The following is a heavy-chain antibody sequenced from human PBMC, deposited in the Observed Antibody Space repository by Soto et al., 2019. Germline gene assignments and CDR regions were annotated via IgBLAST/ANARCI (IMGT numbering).Heavy chain of an antibody. Sequence: ASVKVSCKASGYTFTSYGISWVRQAPGQGLEWLGWINPNSGNTGYAQKFQGRVTMTRDSSITTAYMELSNLRSEDTAVYFCARGWEVPAATFDSWGQGTLVTVSS. J-gene: IGHJ4*02. CDR2: INPNSGNT. V-gene: IGHV1-8*02. D-gene: IGHD2-2*01. CDR1: GYTFTSYG. CDR3: ARGWEVPAATFDS.